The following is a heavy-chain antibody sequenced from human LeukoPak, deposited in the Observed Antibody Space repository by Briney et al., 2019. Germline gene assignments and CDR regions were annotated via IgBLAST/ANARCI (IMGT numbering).Heavy chain of an antibody. D-gene: IGHD3-16*01. V-gene: IGHV3-21*06. J-gene: IGHJ3*02. CDR2: ISSAGTYT. CDR3: ARVYRKYQAGEGDAFDI. CDR1: GFIFSAYR. Sequence: PGGSLRLSCAASGFIFSAYRMNWVRQAPGKGLEWVSSISSAGTYTYYADPLKGRISVSRDNAKNSLFLQMNSLRAEDAAVYYCARVYRKYQAGEGDAFDIWGQGTMVTVSS.